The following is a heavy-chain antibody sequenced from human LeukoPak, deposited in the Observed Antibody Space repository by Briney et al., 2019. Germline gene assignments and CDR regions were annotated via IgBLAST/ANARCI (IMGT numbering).Heavy chain of an antibody. Sequence: GGSLRLSCAASGFTFSSYVMTWVRQAPGKGLEWVSVITGSGDAAFYADSVKGGFTMSRDNSKNTVYLQMNSLRAEDTAVYYCAKTVGALDYWGQGTLVTVSS. V-gene: IGHV3-23*01. D-gene: IGHD1-26*01. CDR2: ITGSGDAA. CDR1: GFTFSSYV. CDR3: AKTVGALDY. J-gene: IGHJ4*02.